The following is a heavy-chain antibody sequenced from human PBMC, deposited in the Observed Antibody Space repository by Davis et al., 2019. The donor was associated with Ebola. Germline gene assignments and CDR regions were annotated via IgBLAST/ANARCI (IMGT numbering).Heavy chain of an antibody. CDR3: ARNPWWRGTPFDY. D-gene: IGHD2-8*02. CDR2: INHSGST. V-gene: IGHV4-34*01. CDR1: GGSFSGYY. J-gene: IGHJ4*02. Sequence: SETLSLTCAVSGGSFSGYYWSWIRQPPGKGLEWIGEINHSGSTNSNPSLKSRVTISVDTSKNQFSLKLGSVTAADTAVYYCARNPWWRGTPFDYWGQGTLVTVSS.